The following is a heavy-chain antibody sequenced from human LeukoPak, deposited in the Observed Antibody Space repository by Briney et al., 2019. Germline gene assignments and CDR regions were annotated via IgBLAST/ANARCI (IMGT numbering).Heavy chain of an antibody. J-gene: IGHJ4*02. Sequence: PGRSLRVSCAASGFTFNNYAMHWVRQAPGKGLEWVAVISYDGSNKYVDSVTGRFTISRDNSKSTLYLQMNSLRAEDTAVYYCAKGSIDWYYFDYWGQGTLVTVSS. CDR3: AKGSIDWYYFDY. CDR1: GFTFNNYA. CDR2: ISYDGSNK. V-gene: IGHV3-30-3*01. D-gene: IGHD3-9*01.